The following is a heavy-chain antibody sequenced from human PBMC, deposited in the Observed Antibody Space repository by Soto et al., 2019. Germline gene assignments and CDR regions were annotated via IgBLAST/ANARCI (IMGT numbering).Heavy chain of an antibody. CDR1: GDSMSRYY. V-gene: IGHV4-59*01. CDR2: IHYSGST. J-gene: IGHJ3*02. CDR3: ARERCSGGSCAFDI. Sequence: KASETLSLTCTVSGDSMSRYYWSWIRRPPKKGLEWIGYIHYSGSTDHNPSLKSRVIISVDTSKNQFSLRLSSVTAADTAVYYCARERCSGGSCAFDIWGQGTMVTVSS. D-gene: IGHD2-15*01.